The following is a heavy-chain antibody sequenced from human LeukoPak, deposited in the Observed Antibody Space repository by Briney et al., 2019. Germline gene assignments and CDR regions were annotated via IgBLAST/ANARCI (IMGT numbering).Heavy chain of an antibody. Sequence: PGRSLSLSCTASGFTFNIYAVHWVRHAPGKGLECVPFIWPDGSKKYYADSVKGRFAISREKSKNTVYLQMNDLRPEDTALYFCAKISSSAESNFDYWGQGTLLTVSS. CDR3: AKISSSAESNFDY. CDR2: IWPDGSKK. V-gene: IGHV3-33*03. D-gene: IGHD6-25*01. CDR1: GFTFNIYA. J-gene: IGHJ4*02.